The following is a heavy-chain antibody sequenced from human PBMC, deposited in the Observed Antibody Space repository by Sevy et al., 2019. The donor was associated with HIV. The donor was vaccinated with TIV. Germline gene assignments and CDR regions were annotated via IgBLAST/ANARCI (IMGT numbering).Heavy chain of an antibody. CDR3: VYYYDSSGLDY. D-gene: IGHD3-22*01. J-gene: IGHJ4*02. CDR1: GFSFSSFW. CDR2: INTDGTST. V-gene: IGHV3-74*01. Sequence: GGSLRLSCAASGFSFSSFWMHWVRQVPGKGLVWASRINTDGTSTSYADSVKRRFTISRDNAKNTLYLQMNSLRPEDTAVYYCVYYYDSSGLDYWGQGTLVTVSS.